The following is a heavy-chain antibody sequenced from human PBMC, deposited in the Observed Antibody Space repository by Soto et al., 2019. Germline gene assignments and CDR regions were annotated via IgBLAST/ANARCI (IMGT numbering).Heavy chain of an antibody. CDR1: GFICSSYD. CDR2: ILVGGST. J-gene: IGHJ3*02. Sequence: GGSLRLSCAVSGFICSSYDMSWVRQAPGKGLEWVSTILVGGSTHYEDAVKGRFTISRDTSKNTVNLQMNSLTAGDTAVYYCAKATATSGGAFEIYGQGTMVTVSS. CDR3: AKATATSGGAFEI. D-gene: IGHD1-1*01. V-gene: IGHV3-23*01.